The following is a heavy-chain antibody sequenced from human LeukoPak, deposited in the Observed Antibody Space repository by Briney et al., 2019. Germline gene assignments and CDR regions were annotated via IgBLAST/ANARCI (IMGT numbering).Heavy chain of an antibody. CDR2: IYWDDDK. V-gene: IGHV2-5*02. CDR1: GFSFSPSALG. CDR3: AHHALWFGEVYFDY. Sequence: SAPTLSKTTQTLTLTFTFSGFSFSPSALGVGRNRQPPGKALGWLALIYWDDDKLYSPSLKSRLTITKDTTKSQVVLTMTNMDPVDTATYYCAHHALWFGEVYFDYWGQGTLVTVSS. J-gene: IGHJ4*02. D-gene: IGHD3-10*01.